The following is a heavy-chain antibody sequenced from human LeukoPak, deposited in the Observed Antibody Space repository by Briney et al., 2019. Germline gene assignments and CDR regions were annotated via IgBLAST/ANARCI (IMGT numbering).Heavy chain of an antibody. CDR2: INPNSGGT. J-gene: IGHJ4*02. Sequence: GASVTVSCKASGYTFTGYYMHWVRQAPGQGLEWMGRINPNSGGTNYAQKFQGRVTMTRDTSISTAYMELSRLRSDDTAVYYCVFRGSYLFDYWGQGTLVTVSS. D-gene: IGHD3-16*02. CDR1: GYTFTGYY. V-gene: IGHV1-2*06. CDR3: VFRGSYLFDY.